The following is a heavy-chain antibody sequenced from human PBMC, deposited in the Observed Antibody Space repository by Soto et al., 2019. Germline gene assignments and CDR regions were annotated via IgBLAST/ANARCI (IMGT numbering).Heavy chain of an antibody. CDR3: ARDRAMLRGVTWYYYYGMDV. V-gene: IGHV3-11*01. D-gene: IGHD3-10*01. J-gene: IGHJ6*02. CDR1: GFTFSDYY. Sequence: PGGSLRLSCAASGFTFSDYYMSWIRQAPGKGLEWVSYISSSGSTIYYADSVKGRFTISRDNAKNSLYLQMNSLRAEDTAVYYCARDRAMLRGVTWYYYYGMDVWGQGTTVTVSS. CDR2: ISSSGSTI.